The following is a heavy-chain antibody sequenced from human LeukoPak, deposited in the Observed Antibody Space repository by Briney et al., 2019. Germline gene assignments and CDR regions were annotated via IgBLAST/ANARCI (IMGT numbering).Heavy chain of an antibody. J-gene: IGHJ4*02. CDR3: ARGYSSSWFFDY. CDR2: ISSSGSTI. CDR1: GFTFSSYA. D-gene: IGHD6-13*01. Sequence: PGGSLRPSCAASGFTFSSYAMSWVRQAPGKGLEWVSYISSSGSTIYYADSVKGRFTISRDNAKNSLYLQMNSLRAEDTAVYYCARGYSSSWFFDYWGQGTLVTVSS. V-gene: IGHV3-48*04.